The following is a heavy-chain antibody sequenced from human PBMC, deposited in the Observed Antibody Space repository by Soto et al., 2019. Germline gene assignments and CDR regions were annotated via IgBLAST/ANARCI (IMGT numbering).Heavy chain of an antibody. Sequence: QVQLEQSGPGLVKPSQTLSLTCKISGGSISSVNHYWSWIRQSPGEGLEWIGNIFDSGTTHYNPSLKGRVTISGDTSQSQFSLTIHSVTVADTAVYYCAREVSWIGGFDYWGQGTLVTVSS. V-gene: IGHV4-31*02. CDR2: IFDSGTT. CDR1: GGSISSVNHY. D-gene: IGHD2-15*01. J-gene: IGHJ4*02. CDR3: AREVSWIGGFDY.